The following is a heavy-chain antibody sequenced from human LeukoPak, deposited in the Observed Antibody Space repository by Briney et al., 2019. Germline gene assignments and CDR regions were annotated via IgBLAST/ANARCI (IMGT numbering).Heavy chain of an antibody. CDR1: GGSFSGYY. CDR3: ARGRSHCGSTSCPGAFDI. Sequence: KPSETLSLTCAVYGGSFSGYYWSWIRQPPGKGLEWIGEINHSGSTNYNPSLKSRVTISVDTSKNQFSLKLSSVTAADTAVYYCARGRSHCGSTSCPGAFDIWGQGTMVTVSS. CDR2: INHSGST. V-gene: IGHV4-34*01. J-gene: IGHJ3*02. D-gene: IGHD2-2*01.